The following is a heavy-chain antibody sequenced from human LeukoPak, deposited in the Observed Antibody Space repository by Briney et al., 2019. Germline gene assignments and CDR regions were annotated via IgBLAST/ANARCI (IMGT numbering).Heavy chain of an antibody. V-gene: IGHV3-9*01. J-gene: IGHJ6*03. Sequence: GGSLRLSCAASGFTFDDYAMHWVRQAPGKGLEWVSGISWNSGSIGYADSVKGRFTISRDNAKNSLYLQMNSLRAEDTAVYYCAREYPKLAAAGTYYYYYMDVWGKGTTVTVSS. CDR1: GFTFDDYA. D-gene: IGHD6-13*01. CDR3: AREYPKLAAAGTYYYYYMDV. CDR2: ISWNSGSI.